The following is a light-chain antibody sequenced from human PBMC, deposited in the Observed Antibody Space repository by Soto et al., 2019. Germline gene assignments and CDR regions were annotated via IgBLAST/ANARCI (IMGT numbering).Light chain of an antibody. CDR1: QSISNW. V-gene: IGKV1-5*01. CDR3: QQYMSYS. CDR2: HAS. J-gene: IGKJ1*01. Sequence: DIQMTQSPSTLSGSVGDRVTITCRASQSISNWLAWYNQKTGTAPKLLIYHASTFESGVRSSFSGSGSGTEFTLTISGLQPDAFATYYCQQYMSYSFGQGTKVDIK.